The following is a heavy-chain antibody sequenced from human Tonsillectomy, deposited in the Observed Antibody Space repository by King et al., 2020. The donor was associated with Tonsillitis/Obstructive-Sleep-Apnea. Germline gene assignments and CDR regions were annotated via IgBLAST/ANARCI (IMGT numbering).Heavy chain of an antibody. J-gene: IGHJ3*02. CDR3: ARGYCSSTSCLYAFDI. D-gene: IGHD2-2*01. Sequence: QLQESGPGLVKPSQTLSLTCTVSGGSISSGGYYWSWIRQHPGKGLEWVGYIYYSGSTYYNPSLKSLVTISVDTSKTQFSLELSSVTAADTAVYYCARGYCSSTSCLYAFDIWGQGTMVTVSS. V-gene: IGHV4-31*01. CDR2: IYYSGST. CDR1: GGSISSGGYY.